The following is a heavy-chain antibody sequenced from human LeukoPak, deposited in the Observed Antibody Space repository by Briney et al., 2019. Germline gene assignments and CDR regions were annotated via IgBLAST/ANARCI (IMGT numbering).Heavy chain of an antibody. CDR2: IYHSGST. CDR1: GDSISSYY. D-gene: IGHD6-19*01. Sequence: SETLSLTCTVSGDSISSYYWSWIRQPPGKGLEWIGYIYHSGSTNYNPSLKSRATISVDTSKNQFSLKLSSVTAADTAVYYCAREHGSGGYCYYMDVWGKGTTVTVSS. J-gene: IGHJ6*03. V-gene: IGHV4-59*01. CDR3: AREHGSGGYCYYMDV.